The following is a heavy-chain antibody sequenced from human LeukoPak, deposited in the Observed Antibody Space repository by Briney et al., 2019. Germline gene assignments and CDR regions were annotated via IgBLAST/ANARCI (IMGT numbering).Heavy chain of an antibody. D-gene: IGHD5-24*01. CDR2: MNPNSGNT. J-gene: IGHJ4*02. CDR3: ARGGFGYNPLDY. CDR1: GYTFTSYD. Sequence: ASVKVSCTASGYTFTSYDINWVRQATGQGLEWMGWMNPNSGNTGYAQKFQGRVTMTRNTSISTAYMELSSLRSEDTAVYYCARGGFGYNPLDYWGQGTLVTVSS. V-gene: IGHV1-8*01.